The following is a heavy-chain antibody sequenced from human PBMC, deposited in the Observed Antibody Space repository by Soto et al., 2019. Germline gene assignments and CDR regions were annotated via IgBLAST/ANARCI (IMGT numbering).Heavy chain of an antibody. CDR3: AAGDSSGYYGG. D-gene: IGHD3-22*01. V-gene: IGHV1-58*01. CDR2: IPVGTGNT. J-gene: IGHJ4*02. CDR1: GFIFTSSS. Sequence: SVKVSCKASGFIFTSSSVQWVRQARGQRLEWIGWIPVGTGNTNYAQNFQERVTITRDMSTSTAYMELSNLRSEDTAAYYCAAGDSSGYYGGWGQGTQVTVSS.